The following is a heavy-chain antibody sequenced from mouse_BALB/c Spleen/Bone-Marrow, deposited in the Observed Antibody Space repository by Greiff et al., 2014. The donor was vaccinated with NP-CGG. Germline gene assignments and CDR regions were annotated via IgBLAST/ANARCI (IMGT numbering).Heavy chain of an antibody. J-gene: IGHJ2*01. CDR1: GYSFTGYT. D-gene: IGHD2-4*01. Sequence: EVQGVESGPELVKPGASMKISCKASGYSFTGYTMNWVKQSHGKNLEWIGIINPYNGGTSYNQKFKGKATLTVDKSSSTAYMELLSLTSEDSAVYYCARDYDGYYFDYWGQGTTLTVSS. V-gene: IGHV1-18*01. CDR3: ARDYDGYYFDY. CDR2: INPYNGGT.